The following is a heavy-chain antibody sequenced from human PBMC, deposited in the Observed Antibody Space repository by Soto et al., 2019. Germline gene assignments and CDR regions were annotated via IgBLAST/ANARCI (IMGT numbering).Heavy chain of an antibody. CDR2: IYYSGNT. J-gene: IGHJ6*02. Sequence: QVQLQESGPGLVKPSQTLSLTCTVSCDSINGGGYYWSWIRQHPGKGLELIGSIYYSGNTYYSPSLKSRVTISVDTSKNHFSLRLTSVTASETAVYYCARDPRYGDYSYYGMDVWGQGTTVTVSS. V-gene: IGHV4-31*03. CDR3: ARDPRYGDYSYYGMDV. D-gene: IGHD4-17*01. CDR1: CDSINGGGYY.